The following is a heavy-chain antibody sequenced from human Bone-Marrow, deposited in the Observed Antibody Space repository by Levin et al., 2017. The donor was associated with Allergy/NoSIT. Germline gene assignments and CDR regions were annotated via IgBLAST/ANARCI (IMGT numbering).Heavy chain of an antibody. CDR2: IYRAGTT. Sequence: HPGGSLRLSCAVSGFTASTEYMNWVRQAPGKGLEWVAIIYRAGTTYYADSVKGRFTISRDNSNNSLYLQMNSLRTDDTAVYYCARGYTYGYREGFDIWGQGTKVTVSS. CDR3: ARGYTYGYREGFDI. CDR1: GFTASTEY. D-gene: IGHD5-18*01. J-gene: IGHJ3*02. V-gene: IGHV3-66*01.